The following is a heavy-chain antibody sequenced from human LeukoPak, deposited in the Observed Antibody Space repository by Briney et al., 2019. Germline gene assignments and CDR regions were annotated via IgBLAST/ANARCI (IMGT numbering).Heavy chain of an antibody. J-gene: IGHJ4*02. D-gene: IGHD3-22*01. Sequence: SGTLSLTCAVYGGSFSGYYWSWIRQPPGKGLEWIGEINHSGSTNYNPSLKSRVTISVDTSKNQFSLKLSSVTAADTAVYYCARGPYYDSSGYYRDYWGQGTLVTVSS. V-gene: IGHV4-34*01. CDR1: GGSFSGYY. CDR2: INHSGST. CDR3: ARGPYYDSSGYYRDY.